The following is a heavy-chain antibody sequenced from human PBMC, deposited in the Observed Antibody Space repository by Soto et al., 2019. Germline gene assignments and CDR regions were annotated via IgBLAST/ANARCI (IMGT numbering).Heavy chain of an antibody. CDR3: VRELIVGPAEYFQH. CDR2: INRDGSQM. CDR1: GFTFSYSW. D-gene: IGHD2-21*01. Sequence: HPGGSLRLSCAVSGFTFSYSWMSWVRQIPGKGLEWVANINRDGSQMYYVDSVKGRFTISRDNAKNSLYLQMNNLRVEDTAVYYCVRELIVGPAEYFQHWGQGTLVTVSS. V-gene: IGHV3-7*01. J-gene: IGHJ1*01.